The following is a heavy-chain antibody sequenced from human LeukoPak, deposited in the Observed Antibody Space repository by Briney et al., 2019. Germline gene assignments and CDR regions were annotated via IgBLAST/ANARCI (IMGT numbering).Heavy chain of an antibody. CDR3: ARDWRVGVWGSYRLILDY. J-gene: IGHJ4*02. D-gene: IGHD3-16*02. CDR1: GFTFSRYW. Sequence: GGSLRLSCAASGFTFSRYWMGSVRQAPGEGRGWVANIKQDGSEKYYVGSLKGRFTISRDNAKNSLYLQMNSLRAEDTAVYYCARDWRVGVWGSYRLILDYWGQGTLVTVSS. V-gene: IGHV3-7*01. CDR2: IKQDGSEK.